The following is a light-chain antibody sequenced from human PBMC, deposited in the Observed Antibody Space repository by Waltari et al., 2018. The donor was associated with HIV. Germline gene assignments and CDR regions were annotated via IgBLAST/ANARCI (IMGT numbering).Light chain of an antibody. CDR3: QSSDSSGNYWA. V-gene: IGLV3-25*03. CDR2: KDS. Sequence: SYELTQPPSVSVSPGQTATIPCSGAALPKQYGYWYQQKPGQATVVVIYKDSDRPSGIPERFSGSSSGTTVTLTISGVQAEDDADYYCQSSDSSGNYWAFGGGTKLTVL. CDR1: ALPKQY. J-gene: IGLJ3*02.